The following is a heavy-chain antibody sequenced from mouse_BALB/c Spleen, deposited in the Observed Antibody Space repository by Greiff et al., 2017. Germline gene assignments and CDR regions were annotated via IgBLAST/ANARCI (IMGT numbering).Heavy chain of an antibody. V-gene: IGHV3-2*02. D-gene: IGHD1-1*01. J-gene: IGHJ3*01. CDR3: ARLDGPWFAY. CDR2: ISYSGST. Sequence: EVQLQQSGPGLVKPSQSLSLTCTVTGYSITSDYAWNWIRQFPGNKLEWMGYISYSGSTSYNPSLKSRISITRDTSKNQFFLQLNSVTTEDTATYDCARLDGPWFAYWGQGTLVTVSA. CDR1: GYSITSDYA.